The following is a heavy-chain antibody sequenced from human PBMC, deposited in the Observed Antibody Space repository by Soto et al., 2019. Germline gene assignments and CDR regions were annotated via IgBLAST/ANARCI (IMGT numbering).Heavy chain of an antibody. CDR3: AKGRDQPPVGLYFDS. V-gene: IGHV1-69*01. CDR2: IIPMFGTP. CDR1: GDAFTNYI. J-gene: IGHJ4*02. Sequence: QVQLVQSGAEVKKPGSSVKVSCKASGDAFTNYIFDWVRQAPGQGLEWMGGIIPMFGTPKYAQTSQDRITISADVSTGTAYLELTSLRFDETAVYYCAKGRDQPPVGLYFDSWGEGTRVTVSS. D-gene: IGHD1-26*01.